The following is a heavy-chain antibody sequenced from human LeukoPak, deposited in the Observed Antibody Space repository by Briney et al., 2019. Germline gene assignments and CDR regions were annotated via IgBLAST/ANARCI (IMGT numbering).Heavy chain of an antibody. CDR1: GYSISSDYY. Sequence: SETLSLTCTVSGYSISSDYYWGWIRQPPGKGLEWIGSIYHSGSTYYNPSLKSRVTISVDTSKNQFSLKLSSATAADTAVYFCARQYSSNWYDDRGWFDPWGQGTLVTVSS. V-gene: IGHV4-38-2*02. CDR3: ARQYSSNWYDDRGWFDP. J-gene: IGHJ5*02. D-gene: IGHD6-13*01. CDR2: IYHSGST.